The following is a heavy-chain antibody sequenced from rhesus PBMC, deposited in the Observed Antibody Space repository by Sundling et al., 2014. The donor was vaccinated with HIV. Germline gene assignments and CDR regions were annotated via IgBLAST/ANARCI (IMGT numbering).Heavy chain of an antibody. Sequence: QVQLQESGPGLVKPSETLSLTCAVSGVSISSSYWNWIRQAPGKGLEWIGYIYGSGSSTNYNPSLKSRVTLSVDTSKNQFSLKLSSVTAADTAVYYCASPWNSWSGFDYWGQGVLVAVSS. V-gene: IGHV4-169*02. CDR3: ASPWNSWSGFDY. CDR1: GVSISSSY. J-gene: IGHJ4*01. CDR2: IYGSGSST. D-gene: IGHD6-13*01.